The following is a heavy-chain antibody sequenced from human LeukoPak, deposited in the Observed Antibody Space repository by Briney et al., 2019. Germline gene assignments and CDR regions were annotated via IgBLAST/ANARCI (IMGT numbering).Heavy chain of an antibody. V-gene: IGHV1-2*06. CDR3: ARGGWDTAMVTNWFDP. CDR1: GYTFTGYY. J-gene: IGHJ5*02. D-gene: IGHD5-18*01. CDR2: INPNSGGT. Sequence: ASVKVSCKASGYTFTGYYMHWVRQAPGQGLEWMGRINPNSGGTNYAQKFQGRVTMTRDTSINTAYMELSRLRSDDTAVYYCARGGWDTAMVTNWFDPWGQGTLVTVSS.